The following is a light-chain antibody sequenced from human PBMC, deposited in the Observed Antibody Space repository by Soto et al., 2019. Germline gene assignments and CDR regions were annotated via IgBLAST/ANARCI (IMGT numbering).Light chain of an antibody. CDR1: SGSIASNY. CDR2: ENN. CDR3: QSYDSGNVV. J-gene: IGLJ2*01. V-gene: IGLV6-57*04. Sequence: LTQPHSVSESPGKTVTISCTRSSGSIASNYVQWYQQRPGSAPTTVIYENNQRPSGVPDRFSGSIDSSSNSASLTISGLKTEDEADYYCQSYDSGNVVFGGGTKVTVL.